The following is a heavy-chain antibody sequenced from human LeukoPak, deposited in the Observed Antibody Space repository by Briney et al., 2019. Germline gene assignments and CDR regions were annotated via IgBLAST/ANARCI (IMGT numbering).Heavy chain of an antibody. Sequence: KPSETLSFTCTVSGGSISSYYWSWIRQPPGKGLEWIGYIYYSGSTNYNPSLKSRVTISVDTSKNQFSLKLSSVTAADTAVYYCARALLDGAGSVDYWGQGTLVTVSS. CDR1: GGSISSYY. D-gene: IGHD6-19*01. CDR3: ARALLDGAGSVDY. J-gene: IGHJ4*02. V-gene: IGHV4-59*01. CDR2: IYYSGST.